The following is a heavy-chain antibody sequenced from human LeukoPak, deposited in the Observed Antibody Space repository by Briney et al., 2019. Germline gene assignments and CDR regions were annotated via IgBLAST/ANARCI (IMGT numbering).Heavy chain of an antibody. J-gene: IGHJ4*02. Sequence: GGSLRLSCAASGFTFSSYSMNWVRQAPGKGLEWVSYISSSGSTIYYADSVKGRFTISRDNAKNSLYLQMNSLRAEDTAVYYCARDTKGDSSGYYYGGLDYWGQGTLVTVSS. CDR2: ISSSGSTI. D-gene: IGHD3-22*01. CDR1: GFTFSSYS. CDR3: ARDTKGDSSGYYYGGLDY. V-gene: IGHV3-48*04.